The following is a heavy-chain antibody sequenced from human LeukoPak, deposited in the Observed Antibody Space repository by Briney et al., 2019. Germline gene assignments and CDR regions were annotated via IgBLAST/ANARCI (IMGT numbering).Heavy chain of an antibody. CDR3: ARIPPGGSSPPDY. CDR1: GYTFTSYD. D-gene: IGHD2-2*01. Sequence: ASVKVSCKASGYTFTSYDINWVRQATGQGLEWMGWMSPNTGNTGYAQKFQGRVTITRNTSISTAYMELSSLRSEDTAVYYCARIPPGGSSPPDYWGQGTLVTVSS. V-gene: IGHV1-8*03. CDR2: MSPNTGNT. J-gene: IGHJ4*02.